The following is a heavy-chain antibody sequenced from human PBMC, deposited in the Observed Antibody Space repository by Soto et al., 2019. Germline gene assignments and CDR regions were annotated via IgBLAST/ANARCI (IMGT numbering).Heavy chain of an antibody. D-gene: IGHD5-12*01. J-gene: IGHJ1*01. CDR1: GYTFTSYD. CDR3: ETSTSAYGARH. CDR2: MNPNSGNT. Sequence: QVQLVQSGAEVKKTGASVKVSCKASGYTFTSYDINWVRQATGQGLEWMGWMNPNSGNTGSAQKFQGRVTMTRKTAISTAYMELRNLRSEDAAVYDCETSTSAYGARHCGQGTLVTVSS. V-gene: IGHV1-8*01.